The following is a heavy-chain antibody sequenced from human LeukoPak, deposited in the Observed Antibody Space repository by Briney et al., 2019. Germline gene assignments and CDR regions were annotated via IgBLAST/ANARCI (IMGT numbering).Heavy chain of an antibody. V-gene: IGHV1-18*01. CDR3: ARVVEYGDYSAY. J-gene: IGHJ4*02. D-gene: IGHD4-17*01. Sequence: ASVKVSCKASGYTFTTYAINWVRQAPGQGLEWMGWISVYSGNTNYAQKFQDRVTMSRDTSTNTVYMELMSLRSDDTAVYFCARVVEYGDYSAYWGQGTLVTVSS. CDR2: ISVYSGNT. CDR1: GYTFTTYA.